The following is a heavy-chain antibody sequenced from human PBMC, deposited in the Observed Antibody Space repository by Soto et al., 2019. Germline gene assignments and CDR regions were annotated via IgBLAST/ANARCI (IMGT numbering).Heavy chain of an antibody. CDR3: AREVGAPSGWLDP. V-gene: IGHV3-23*01. CDR2: ISANGGLK. J-gene: IGHJ5*02. D-gene: IGHD1-26*01. CDR1: GFTFTNYA. Sequence: EVQLSESGGDLRQPGGSLRLSCAASGFTFTNYAMTWVRQTPGKGLEWVSGISANGGLKYCADSVRGRFTVSRDNSKNILYLQMDNLRDEDTALYYCAREVGAPSGWLDPWGQGTQVTVSS.